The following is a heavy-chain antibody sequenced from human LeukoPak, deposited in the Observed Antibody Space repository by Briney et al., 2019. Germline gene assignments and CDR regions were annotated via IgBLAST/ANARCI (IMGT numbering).Heavy chain of an antibody. D-gene: IGHD3-22*01. CDR1: GFTFSSYA. CDR3: ARGAYYYDSSGYYLVPTDFDY. Sequence: PGGSLRLSCAASGFTFSSYAMSWVRQAPGKGLEWVSAISGSGGSTYYADSVKGRFTISRDNSKNTLYLQMNSLRAEDTAVYYCARGAYYYDSSGYYLVPTDFDYWGQGTLVTVSS. J-gene: IGHJ4*02. CDR2: ISGSGGST. V-gene: IGHV3-23*01.